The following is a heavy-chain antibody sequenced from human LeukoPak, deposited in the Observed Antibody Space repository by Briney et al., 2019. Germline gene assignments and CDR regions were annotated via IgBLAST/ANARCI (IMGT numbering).Heavy chain of an antibody. CDR2: IYYTGST. Sequence: SETLSLACTVSGGSINSYYWSWIRQPPGKGLEWIGYIYYTGSTNYNPSLKSRVTISVDTSKNQFSLKLSSVTAADTAVYYCARDDGYYGSGRSNWYFDLWGRGTLVTVSS. V-gene: IGHV4-59*01. J-gene: IGHJ2*01. D-gene: IGHD3-10*01. CDR3: ARDDGYYGSGRSNWYFDL. CDR1: GGSINSYY.